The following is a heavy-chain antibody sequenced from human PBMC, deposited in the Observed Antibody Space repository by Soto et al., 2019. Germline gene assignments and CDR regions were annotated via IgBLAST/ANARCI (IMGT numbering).Heavy chain of an antibody. Sequence: QITLKESGPTLVKPTQTLTLTCTFSGFSLSTSGVGVGWIRQPPGKALEWLALIYWDADKRYSPSLKSRLTITKDTSKNQVVLTMTNMDPVDTATYYCAHALTGGLIVVVPAAIPTMAYNWFDPWGQGTLVTVSS. V-gene: IGHV2-5*02. CDR3: AHALTGGLIVVVPAAIPTMAYNWFDP. D-gene: IGHD2-2*01. CDR2: IYWDADK. CDR1: GFSLSTSGVG. J-gene: IGHJ5*02.